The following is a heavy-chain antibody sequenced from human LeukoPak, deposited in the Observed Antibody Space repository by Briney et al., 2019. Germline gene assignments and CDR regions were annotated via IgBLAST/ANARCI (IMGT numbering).Heavy chain of an antibody. J-gene: IGHJ4*02. Sequence: PSETLSLTCTVSGGSISSYYWSWIRQPPGKGLEWIGYIYTSGSTNYNPSLKSRVTISVDTSKNQFSLNLNSVTAADTAAYYCARSGTVTGYLYWGQGALVTVSS. CDR1: GGSISSYY. CDR3: ARSGTVTGYLY. V-gene: IGHV4-4*09. CDR2: IYTSGST. D-gene: IGHD3-9*01.